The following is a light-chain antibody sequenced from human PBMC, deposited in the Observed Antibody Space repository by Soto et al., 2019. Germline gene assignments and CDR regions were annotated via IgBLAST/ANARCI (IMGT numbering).Light chain of an antibody. CDR2: DAS. CDR3: QQRGTWPPIT. J-gene: IGKJ5*01. Sequence: EIVLTQSPATLSLSPGERATLSRRASQSVGNYLAWYQQKPGQAPRLIIYDASSRATGIPARFSGGGSGTDFTLTISSLESEDFAVYYCQQRGTWPPITFGQGTRLEIK. V-gene: IGKV3-11*01. CDR1: QSVGNY.